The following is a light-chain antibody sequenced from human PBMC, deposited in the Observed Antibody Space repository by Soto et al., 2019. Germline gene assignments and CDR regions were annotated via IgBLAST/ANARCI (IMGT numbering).Light chain of an antibody. CDR1: QSVRSNY. CDR3: QQYGSSPT. V-gene: IGKV3-20*01. J-gene: IGKJ5*01. CDR2: GAS. Sequence: EIVLTQSPGTLSLSPGERATLSCRASQSVRSNYLAWYQQKPGQAPRRLIYGASSRATGIPDRFSGSGSGTDFTLPISRLEPEDFAVYYCQQYGSSPTFGEGTRLESK.